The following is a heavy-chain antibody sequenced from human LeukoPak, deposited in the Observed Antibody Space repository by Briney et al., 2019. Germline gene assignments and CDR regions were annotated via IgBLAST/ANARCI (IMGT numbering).Heavy chain of an antibody. CDR1: GGSISSYY. CDR3: AASSGYYGSGRFSPYNWFDP. V-gene: IGHV4-59*12. Sequence: SETLSLTCTVSGGSISSYYWTWIRQPPGKGLEWIGYIYYSGGTNYNPSLKSRVTISVGTSKNQFSLKLSSVTAADTAVYYCAASSGYYGSGRFSPYNWFDPWGQGTLVTVSS. J-gene: IGHJ5*02. CDR2: IYYSGGT. D-gene: IGHD3-10*01.